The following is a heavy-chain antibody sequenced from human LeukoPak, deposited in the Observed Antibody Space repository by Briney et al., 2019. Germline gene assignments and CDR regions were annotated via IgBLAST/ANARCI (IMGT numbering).Heavy chain of an antibody. CDR3: ASAREYCGSAECYEYFQH. J-gene: IGHJ1*01. D-gene: IGHD2-21*01. CDR2: ISGSGGTT. Sequence: GGSLRLSCAASGFSFRSYAMSWVRQAPGMGLEWVSAISGSGGTTDYADSVKGRFTISRDNSKNTLYLQMNSLRAEDTALYYCASAREYCGSAECYEYFQHWGQGTLVTVSS. CDR1: GFSFRSYA. V-gene: IGHV3-23*01.